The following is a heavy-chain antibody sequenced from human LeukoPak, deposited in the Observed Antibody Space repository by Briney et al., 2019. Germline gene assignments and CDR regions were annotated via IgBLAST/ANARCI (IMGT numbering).Heavy chain of an antibody. CDR3: ARSGAIFGVVVIRSYFDY. CDR2: INHSGST. D-gene: IGHD3-3*01. CDR1: GFTFSSYA. V-gene: IGHV4-34*01. J-gene: IGHJ4*02. Sequence: PGGSLRLSCAASGFTFSSYAMSWIRQPPGKGLEWIGEINHSGSTNYNPSLKSRVTLSVNTTKNQFALKLSSVTAADTGIYYCARSGAIFGVVVIRSYFDYWGQGILVTVSS.